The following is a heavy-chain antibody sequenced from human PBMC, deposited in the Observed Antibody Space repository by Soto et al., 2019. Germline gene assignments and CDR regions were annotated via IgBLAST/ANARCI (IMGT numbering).Heavy chain of an antibody. CDR1: GYTFTTYG. Sequence: QVQLVQSGAEVKKPGASVKVSCKASGYTFTTYGITWVRQAPGQGLEWMGWISAYSGNTNYAQKLQGRLTVTTDTSTNTAYMDLRSLRSDDTAVYYCARVVKAGDYGDSGRYYVDYWGHGTLVTVSS. D-gene: IGHD4-17*01. CDR3: ARVVKAGDYGDSGRYYVDY. CDR2: ISAYSGNT. V-gene: IGHV1-18*04. J-gene: IGHJ4*01.